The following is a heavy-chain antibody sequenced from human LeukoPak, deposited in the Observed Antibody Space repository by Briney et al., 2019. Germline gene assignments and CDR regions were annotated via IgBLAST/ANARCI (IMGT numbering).Heavy chain of an antibody. D-gene: IGHD2-21*02. Sequence: KPSETLSLTCAVYGGSFSGYYWSWIRQPPGKGLEWIGEINHSGSTNYNPSLKSRVTISVDTSKNQFSLKLSSVTAADTAVYYCARQVTLYYYYYGMDVWGQGTTVTVSS. CDR3: ARQVTLYYYYYGMDV. CDR2: INHSGST. CDR1: GGSFSGYY. V-gene: IGHV4-34*01. J-gene: IGHJ6*02.